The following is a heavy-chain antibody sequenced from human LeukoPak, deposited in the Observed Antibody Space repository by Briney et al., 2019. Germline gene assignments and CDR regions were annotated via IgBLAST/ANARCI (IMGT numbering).Heavy chain of an antibody. Sequence: SQTLSLTCTVSGGSISSGDYYWSWIRQPPGKGLEWIGYIYYSGSTYYNPSLKSRVTISVDTSKNQFSLKLSSVTAADTAVYYCARALIEDYGDYVFLDWFDPWSQGTLVTVSS. CDR2: IYYSGST. CDR1: GGSISSGDYY. D-gene: IGHD4-17*01. V-gene: IGHV4-30-4*01. CDR3: ARALIEDYGDYVFLDWFDP. J-gene: IGHJ5*02.